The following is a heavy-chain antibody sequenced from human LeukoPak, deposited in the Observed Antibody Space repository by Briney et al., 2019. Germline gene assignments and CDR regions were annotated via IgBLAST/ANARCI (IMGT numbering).Heavy chain of an antibody. V-gene: IGHV1-2*06. CDR2: INPNSGGT. D-gene: IGHD6-13*01. J-gene: IGHJ4*02. CDR3: VRGEQQLVDFDY. CDR1: GYTFTGYY. Sequence: ASVKVSCKASGYTFTGYYMHWVRQAPGQGLEWMGRINPNSGGTNYAQKFQGRVTVTRDTSISTAYMELSRLRSDDTAVYYCVRGEQQLVDFDYWGQGTLVTVSS.